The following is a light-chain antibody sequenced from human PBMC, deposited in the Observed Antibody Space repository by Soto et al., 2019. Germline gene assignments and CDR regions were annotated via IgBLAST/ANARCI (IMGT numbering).Light chain of an antibody. V-gene: IGLV2-14*01. CDR1: SSDVGGYNY. CDR3: SSYTSSSLVV. CDR2: DVS. Sequence: QSVLTQPASVSGSPGQSITISCTGTSSDVGGYNYVSWYQQHPGKAPKLMIYDVSNRPSGVSNRFSGSKPGNTASLTISGLQAEDEADYYCSSYTSSSLVVFGGGTTLTVL. J-gene: IGLJ2*01.